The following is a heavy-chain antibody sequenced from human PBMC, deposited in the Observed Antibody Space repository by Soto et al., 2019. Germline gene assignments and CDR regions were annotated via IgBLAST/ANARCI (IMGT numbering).Heavy chain of an antibody. CDR3: ARAVEDTVLVVAATPLDY. V-gene: IGHV1-3*01. D-gene: IGHD2-15*01. J-gene: IGHJ4*02. CDR1: GYTFTSYA. CDR2: INAGNGNT. Sequence: QVQLVQSGAEVKKPGASVKVSCKASGYTFTSYAMHWVRQAPGQRLEWMGWINAGNGNTKYSQKFQGRVTITRDTSASTAYMELSSLRSEDTAVYYCARAVEDTVLVVAATPLDYWGQGTLVTVSS.